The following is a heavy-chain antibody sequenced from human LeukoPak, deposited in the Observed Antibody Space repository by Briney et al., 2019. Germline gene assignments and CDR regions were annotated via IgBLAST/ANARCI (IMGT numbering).Heavy chain of an antibody. CDR1: GSTLEDYA. CDR3: AKGGRITMVREVDYFDY. Sequence: SLRLSCAASGSTLEDYARHWVRQAPGKGLEGVSGISWNSGNIDYADSVKGRFTISRDNAKNSLYLQMNTLRAEDMALYYCAKGGRITMVREVDYFDYWGQGTLVTVSS. V-gene: IGHV3-9*03. D-gene: IGHD3-10*01. J-gene: IGHJ4*02. CDR2: ISWNSGNI.